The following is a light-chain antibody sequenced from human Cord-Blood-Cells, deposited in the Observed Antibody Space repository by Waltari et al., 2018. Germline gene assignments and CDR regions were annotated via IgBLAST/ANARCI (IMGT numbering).Light chain of an antibody. CDR3: MQALQTPLT. CDR1: QSLLHSNGYNY. V-gene: IGKV2-28*01. Sequence: DIVMTQSPLSLPVTPGEQASISCRSSQSLLHSNGYNYLDWYLQKPGQSPQLLIYLGSNRASGVPDRFSGSGSGTDFTLKISRVEAEDVAVYYCMQALQTPLTFGGGTKVEIK. J-gene: IGKJ4*01. CDR2: LGS.